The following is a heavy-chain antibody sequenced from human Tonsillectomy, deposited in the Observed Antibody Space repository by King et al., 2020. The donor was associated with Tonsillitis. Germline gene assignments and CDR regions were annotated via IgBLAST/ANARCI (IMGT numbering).Heavy chain of an antibody. CDR3: ARSLRTVTTFRYLDS. D-gene: IGHD4-17*01. Sequence: VQLVESGGGLVQPGGSLRLSCTASGFSFSSYAMHWVRQAPGKGLEYVSAITSNGGSTYYANSVKGRFTISRDNSKNTLYLQMGSLRAEDMAIYYCARSLRTVTTFRYLDSWGQGTLVTVSS. CDR2: ITSNGGST. J-gene: IGHJ4*02. V-gene: IGHV3-64*01. CDR1: GFSFSSYA.